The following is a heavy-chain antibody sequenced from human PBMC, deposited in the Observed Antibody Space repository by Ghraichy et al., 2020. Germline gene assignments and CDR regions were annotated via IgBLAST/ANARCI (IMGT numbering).Heavy chain of an antibody. V-gene: IGHV3-7*01. D-gene: IGHD3-16*02. CDR3: ARDDGYIVFHH. CDR2: MNPDGSAK. Sequence: GGSLRLSCAASGFTFTTYWMTWVRQAPGKGLELVANMNPDGSAKTHVDSVKGRFTISRDNAKSSVYLQMNSLRAEDTAVYYCARDDGYIVFHHWGQGTLVTV. J-gene: IGHJ1*01. CDR1: GFTFTTYW.